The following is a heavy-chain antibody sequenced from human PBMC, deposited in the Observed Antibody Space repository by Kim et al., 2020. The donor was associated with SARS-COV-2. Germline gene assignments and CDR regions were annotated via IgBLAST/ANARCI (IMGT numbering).Heavy chain of an antibody. J-gene: IGHJ6*02. D-gene: IGHD1-26*01. V-gene: IGHV4-59*08. CDR3: ARHRWERIGMGV. CDR1: GGSISGYY. Sequence: SETLSLTCTVSGGSISGYYWSWIRQPPGKRLEWIGSIYYSGSTNYNPSLKSRVTISVDTSKNEFSLKLTSATAADTAVYYCARHRWERIGMGVWGQGTTVTVSS. CDR2: IYYSGST.